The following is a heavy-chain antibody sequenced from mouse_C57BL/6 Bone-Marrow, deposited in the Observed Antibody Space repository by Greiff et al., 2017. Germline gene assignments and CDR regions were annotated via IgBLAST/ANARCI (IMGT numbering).Heavy chain of an antibody. Sequence: QVQLKQPGAELVRPGSSVKLSCKASGYTFTSYWMDWVKQRPGQGLEWIGNIYPSDSETHYNQKFKDKATLTVDKSSSTAYMQLSSLTSEDSAVYYCARKGITTVVAHFDVWGTGTTVTVSS. CDR1: GYTFTSYW. J-gene: IGHJ1*03. V-gene: IGHV1-61*01. CDR2: IYPSDSET. CDR3: ARKGITTVVAHFDV. D-gene: IGHD1-1*01.